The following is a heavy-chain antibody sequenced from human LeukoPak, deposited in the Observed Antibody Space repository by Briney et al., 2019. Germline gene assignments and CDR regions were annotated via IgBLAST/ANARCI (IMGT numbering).Heavy chain of an antibody. V-gene: IGHV3-23*01. CDR3: AKARIAAAGTGAFDV. CDR1: GFTFSSYA. J-gene: IGHJ3*01. Sequence: GGSLRRSCAASGFTFSSYAMTWVRQAPGKGLEWVSASSATDGSAQYAESVKGRSTISRDNSKNRLYLQMNSLSAEDTAVYYCAKARIAAAGTGAFDVWGQGTMVTVSS. CDR2: SSATDGSA. D-gene: IGHD6-13*01.